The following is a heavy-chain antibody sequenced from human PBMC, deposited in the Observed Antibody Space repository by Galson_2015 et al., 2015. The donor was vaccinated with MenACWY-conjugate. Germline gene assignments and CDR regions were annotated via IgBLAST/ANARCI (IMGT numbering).Heavy chain of an antibody. CDR3: ASHLLGNIGYD. V-gene: IGHV1-18*01. CDR1: GYTSRNYG. D-gene: IGHD2/OR15-2a*01. Sequence: QSGAEVKRPGASVKVSCKASGYTSRNYGFTWVRQAPGQGLEWMGRISGKNGNAIYAQKFQDRFIMTTDASTNTAYMELGSLGSDDTATYYCASHLLGNIGYDWGQGTLVTVSS. CDR2: ISGKNGNA. J-gene: IGHJ1*01.